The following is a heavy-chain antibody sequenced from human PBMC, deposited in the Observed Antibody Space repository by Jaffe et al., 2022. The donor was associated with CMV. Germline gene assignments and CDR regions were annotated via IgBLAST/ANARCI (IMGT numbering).Heavy chain of an antibody. Sequence: EVQLVESGGGLVQPGGSLRLSCAASGFTFSSYWMSWVRQAPGKGLEWVANIKQDGSEKYYVDSVKGRFTISRDNAKNSLYLQMNSLRAEDTAVYYCARDPYSSGWYGPHFDYWGQGTLVTVSS. CDR2: IKQDGSEK. V-gene: IGHV3-7*01. CDR3: ARDPYSSGWYGPHFDY. J-gene: IGHJ4*02. D-gene: IGHD6-19*01. CDR1: GFTFSSYW.